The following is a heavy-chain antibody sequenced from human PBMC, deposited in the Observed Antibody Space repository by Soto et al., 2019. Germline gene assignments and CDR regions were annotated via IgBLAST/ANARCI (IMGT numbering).Heavy chain of an antibody. J-gene: IGHJ5*02. CDR1: GYTFTGYY. Sequence: ASVKVSCKASGYTFTGYYMHWVRQATGQGLEWMGWMNPNSSYTGYAQNFQGRVAMTMNTSISTAYMELSSLSSEDTAVYYCARDRVWLQSEWFDPWGQGTLVTVSS. CDR3: ARDRVWLQSEWFDP. D-gene: IGHD5-12*01. V-gene: IGHV1-8*02. CDR2: MNPNSSYT.